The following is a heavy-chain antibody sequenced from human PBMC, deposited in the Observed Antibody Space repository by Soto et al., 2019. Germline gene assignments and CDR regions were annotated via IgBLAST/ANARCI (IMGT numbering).Heavy chain of an antibody. D-gene: IGHD2-2*01. CDR1: GYTLTELS. CDR2: FDPEDGET. J-gene: IGHJ5*02. CDR3: ATVGIVVVPAAISSLRNWFDP. Sequence: ASVKVSCKVSGYTLTELSMHWVRQAPGKGLEWMGGFDPEDGETIYAQKFQGRVTMTEDTSTDTAYMELSSLRSEDTAVYYCATVGIVVVPAAISSLRNWFDPWGQGTLVTVSS. V-gene: IGHV1-24*01.